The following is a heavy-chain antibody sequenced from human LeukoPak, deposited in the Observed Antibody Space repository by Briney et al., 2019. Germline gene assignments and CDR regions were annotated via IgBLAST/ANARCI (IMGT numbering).Heavy chain of an antibody. J-gene: IGHJ4*02. Sequence: GGSLRLSCAASGNYWMHWVRQVPGKGLVWVSHINSDASWTSYADSVKGRFTISKDNAKNTVYLQMNSLRAEDTAVYYCVSFYETYWGRGTLVTVSS. CDR1: GNYW. D-gene: IGHD2/OR15-2a*01. CDR2: INSDASWT. V-gene: IGHV3-74*01. CDR3: VSFYETY.